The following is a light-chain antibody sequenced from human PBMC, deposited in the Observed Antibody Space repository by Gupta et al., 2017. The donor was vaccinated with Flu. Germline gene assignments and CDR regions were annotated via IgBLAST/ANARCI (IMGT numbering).Light chain of an antibody. J-gene: IGKJ4*01. Sequence: EIVLTQSPATRSLSPGERATLSCRASQSVSIYLAWYQQKPGPTPRLLIYEASNRATGIPVRFSGSGSGTDFALTISSLEPEDFAVYYCQQHNNWPLTFGGGTKVEIK. CDR1: QSVSIY. V-gene: IGKV3-11*01. CDR2: EAS. CDR3: QQHNNWPLT.